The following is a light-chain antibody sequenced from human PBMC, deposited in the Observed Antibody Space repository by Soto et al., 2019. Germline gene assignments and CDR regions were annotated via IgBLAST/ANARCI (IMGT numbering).Light chain of an antibody. J-gene: IGKJ2*01. CDR2: GAS. CDR1: QSVSSSY. Sequence: EIVLTQSPGTLFLSPGATATLSCRASQSVSSSYLACYQQKPGQAPRLLIYGASTRAPRIPDRFSGSGSGTDFTLTISRLETGDLAFYYCQQYGSAQYTFGLGTKLESK. V-gene: IGKV3-20*01. CDR3: QQYGSAQYT.